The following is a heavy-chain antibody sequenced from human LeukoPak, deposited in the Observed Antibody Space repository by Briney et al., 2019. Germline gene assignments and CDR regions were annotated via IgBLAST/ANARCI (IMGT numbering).Heavy chain of an antibody. CDR3: AREGRYDSSGYQNDY. CDR2: IIPIFGTA. Sequence: ASVKVSCKDSGGTFSSYAISWVRQAPGQGLEWMGGIIPIFGTANYAQKFQGRVTITADESTSTAYMELSSLRSEDTAVYYCAREGRYDSSGYQNDYWGQGTLVTVSS. D-gene: IGHD3-22*01. J-gene: IGHJ4*02. CDR1: GGTFSSYA. V-gene: IGHV1-69*13.